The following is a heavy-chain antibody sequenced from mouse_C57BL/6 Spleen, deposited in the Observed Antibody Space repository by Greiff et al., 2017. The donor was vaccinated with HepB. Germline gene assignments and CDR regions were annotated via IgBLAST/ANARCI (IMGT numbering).Heavy chain of an antibody. CDR1: VYTFTSYW. CDR3: ARGDGKLDY. D-gene: IGHD2-1*01. V-gene: IGHV1-69*01. CDR2: IDPSDSYT. Sequence: QVQLQQPGAELVMPGASVKLSCKASVYTFTSYWMHWVKQRPGQGLEWIGEIDPSDSYTNYNQKFKGKSTLTVDKSSSTAYMQLSSLTSEDSAVYYCARGDGKLDYWGQGTTLTVSS. J-gene: IGHJ2*01.